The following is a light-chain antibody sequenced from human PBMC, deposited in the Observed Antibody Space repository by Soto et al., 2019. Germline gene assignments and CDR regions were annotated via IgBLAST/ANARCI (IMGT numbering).Light chain of an antibody. J-gene: IGKJ1*01. CDR2: VAS. CDR1: QSVSSSY. CDR3: QKYSSSYRT. Sequence: EIVLTQSPGTLSLSPGERATLSCRASQSVSSSYLAWYQQKPGQAHRLLISVASSRATGIPDRFSGSGSGTDFSLTISRMEPEDFAVYYCQKYSSSYRTFGNGTKVDIK. V-gene: IGKV3-20*01.